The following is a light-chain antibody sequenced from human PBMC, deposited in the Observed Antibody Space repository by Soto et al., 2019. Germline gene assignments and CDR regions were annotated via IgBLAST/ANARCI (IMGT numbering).Light chain of an antibody. V-gene: IGKV3-11*01. J-gene: IGKJ4*01. CDR2: DAS. Sequence: EIVLTQSPATLSLSPGVRATLSCRASQSVSSYLAWYQQKPGQAPRLLIYDASNRATGIPARFSGSGSGTDFTLTISSLEPEDFAGYYCQQRSNRPPGVTFGGGTKVDIK. CDR3: QQRSNRPPGVT. CDR1: QSVSSY.